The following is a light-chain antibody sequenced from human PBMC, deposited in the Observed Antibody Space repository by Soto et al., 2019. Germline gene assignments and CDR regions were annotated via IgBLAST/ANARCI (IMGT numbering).Light chain of an antibody. V-gene: IGKV4-1*01. CDR3: QQYDSTYT. Sequence: DIVMTQSPDSLAVSLGERATINCKSSQSVLYSSNNKNYLAWYQQKPGQPPKLLIYWASTRESGVPDRFSGSGSETDFTLTISSLQAEDEAVYYCQQYDSTYTFGQGTKLEIK. CDR2: WAS. CDR1: QSVLYSSNNKNY. J-gene: IGKJ2*01.